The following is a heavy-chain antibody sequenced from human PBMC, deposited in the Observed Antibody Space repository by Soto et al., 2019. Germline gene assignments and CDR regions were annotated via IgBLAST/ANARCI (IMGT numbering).Heavy chain of an antibody. CDR3: ARDSMATIFLSLSFYGMDV. D-gene: IGHD5-12*01. CDR2: ISSSSSYI. V-gene: IGHV3-21*01. J-gene: IGHJ6*02. Sequence: GGSLRLSCAASGFTFSSYSMNWVRQAPGKGLEWVSSISSSSSYIYYADSVKGRFTISRDNSKNTLYLQMNSLRAEDTAVYYCARDSMATIFLSLSFYGMDVWGQGTTVTVSS. CDR1: GFTFSSYS.